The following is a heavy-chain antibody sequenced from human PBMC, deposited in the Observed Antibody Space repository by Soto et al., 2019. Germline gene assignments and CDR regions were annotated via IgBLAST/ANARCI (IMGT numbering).Heavy chain of an antibody. V-gene: IGHV4-34*01. CDR3: ARNIAAAPRWYYYYYYGMDV. CDR2: INHSGST. CDR1: GGSFSGYY. J-gene: IGHJ6*02. Sequence: PSETLSLTCAVYGGSFSGYYWSWIRQPPGKGLEWIGEINHSGSTNYNPSLKSRVTISVDTSKNQFSLKLSSVTAADTAVYYCARNIAAAPRWYYYYYYGMDVWGQGTTVT. D-gene: IGHD6-13*01.